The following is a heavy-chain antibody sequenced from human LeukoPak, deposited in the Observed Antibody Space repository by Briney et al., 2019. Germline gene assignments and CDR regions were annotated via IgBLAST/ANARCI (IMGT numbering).Heavy chain of an antibody. J-gene: IGHJ5*02. Sequence: PSETLSLTCTVSGXSISSGGYYWSWIRQHPGKGLEWIGYIYYSGSTYYNPSLKSRVTISVDTSKNQFSLKLSSVTAADTAVYYCERDIKDKWGLGEWFDPWGQGTLVTVSS. D-gene: IGHD7-27*01. CDR3: ERDIKDKWGLGEWFDP. V-gene: IGHV4-31*03. CDR2: IYYSGST. CDR1: GXSISSGGYY.